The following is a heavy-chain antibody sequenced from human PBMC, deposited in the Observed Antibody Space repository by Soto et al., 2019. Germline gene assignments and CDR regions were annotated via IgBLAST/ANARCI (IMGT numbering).Heavy chain of an antibody. V-gene: IGHV3-30*18. CDR2: ISYDGSNK. CDR1: GFTFSSYG. J-gene: IGHJ4*02. CDR3: AKVHGEGVAATPLAYYFDY. D-gene: IGHD2-15*01. Sequence: GGSLRLSCAASGFTFSSYGMHWVRQAPGKGLEWVAVISYDGSNKYYADSVKGRFTISRDNSKNTLYLQMNSLRAEDTAVYYCAKVHGEGVAATPLAYYFDYWGQGTLVTVSS.